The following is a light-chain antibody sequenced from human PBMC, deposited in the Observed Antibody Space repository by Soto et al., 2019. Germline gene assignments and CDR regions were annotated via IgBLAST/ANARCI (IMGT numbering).Light chain of an antibody. J-gene: IGLJ2*01. CDR2: DNN. CDR1: SSNIGESY. V-gene: IGLV1-51*01. Sequence: QSVLTQPPSVSAAPGQKVTISCSGSSSNIGESYVSWYRHLPGTAPKLLIYDNNKRPSGIPDRFSGSSSGTSATLGITGLQTGDEADYYCGTWDSSLSTGIFGGGTKLTVL. CDR3: GTWDSSLSTGI.